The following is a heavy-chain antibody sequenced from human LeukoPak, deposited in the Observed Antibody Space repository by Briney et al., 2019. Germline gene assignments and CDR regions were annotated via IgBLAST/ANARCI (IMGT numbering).Heavy chain of an antibody. CDR2: IKQDGSEK. Sequence: PGGSLRLSCAASGFTFSSYWMSWVRQAPGKGLEWVANIKQDGSEKYYVDSVKGRFTISRDNAKNSLYLQMNSLRTEDTAVYYCATAGGYGHCTNGVCYTYYFDYWGQGTLVTVSS. CDR1: GFTFSSYW. CDR3: ATAGGYGHCTNGVCYTYYFDY. J-gene: IGHJ4*02. D-gene: IGHD2-8*01. V-gene: IGHV3-7*01.